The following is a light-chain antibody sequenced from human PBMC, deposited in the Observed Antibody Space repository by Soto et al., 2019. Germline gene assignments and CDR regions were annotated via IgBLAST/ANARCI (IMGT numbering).Light chain of an antibody. CDR1: NSNIGRNT. Sequence: QPVLTQPPSASGTPGQRVTISCSGSNSNIGRNTVNWYQQFPGAAPNLLIHSDNQRPSGVPDRFSGSRSGTSASLAISGLQSEEEADYYCAAWDESPNVPVFGGGTKLTVL. J-gene: IGLJ3*02. V-gene: IGLV1-44*01. CDR2: SDN. CDR3: AAWDESPNVPV.